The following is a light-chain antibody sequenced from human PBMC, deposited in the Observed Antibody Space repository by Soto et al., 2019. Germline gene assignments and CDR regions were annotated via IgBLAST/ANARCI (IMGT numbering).Light chain of an antibody. V-gene: IGKV3-15*01. CDR3: QQYNNWPPWT. Sequence: VGMTQSPATLSVCPGERATLSCRASQSVTTNMAWYQQKPGQAPRLLIYGASTRATGIPARFSGSGSGTDFTLTISSLQSEDFAVYYCQQYNNWPPWTFGQGTKVDVK. J-gene: IGKJ1*01. CDR1: QSVTTN. CDR2: GAS.